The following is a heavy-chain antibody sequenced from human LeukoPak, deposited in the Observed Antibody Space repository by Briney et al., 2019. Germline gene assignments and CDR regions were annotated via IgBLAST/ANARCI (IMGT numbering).Heavy chain of an antibody. V-gene: IGHV3-23*01. J-gene: IGHJ4*02. CDR1: GFTFSSYA. Sequence: PGGSLRLSCAASGFTFSSYAMSWVRQAPGKGLEWVSAISGSGGSTYYADSVKGRFTTSRDNSKNTLYLQMNSLRAEDTAVYYCAKDIHRIVGATADYWGQGTLVTVSS. D-gene: IGHD1-26*01. CDR3: AKDIHRIVGATADY. CDR2: ISGSGGST.